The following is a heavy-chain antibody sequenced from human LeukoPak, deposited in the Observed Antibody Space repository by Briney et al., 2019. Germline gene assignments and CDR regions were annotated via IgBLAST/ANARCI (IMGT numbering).Heavy chain of an antibody. Sequence: STYYADSVRGRFTISRDNSKNTLYLQMNSLRAEDTAVYYCARDWCGTVDYWGQGTLVTVSS. V-gene: IGHV3-53*01. CDR3: ARDWCGTVDY. J-gene: IGHJ4*02. D-gene: IGHD3-3*01. CDR2: ST.